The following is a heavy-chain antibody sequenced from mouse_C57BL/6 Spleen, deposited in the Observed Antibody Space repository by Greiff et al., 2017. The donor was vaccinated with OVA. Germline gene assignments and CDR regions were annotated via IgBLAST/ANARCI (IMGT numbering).Heavy chain of an antibody. J-gene: IGHJ1*03. D-gene: IGHD1-1*01. CDR3: ARPYYGSSFDV. CDR1: GFTFSDYG. Sequence: DVKLVESGGGLVKPGGSLKLSCAASGFTFSDYGMHWVRQAPEKGLEWVAYISSGSSTIYYADTVKGRFTISRDNAKNTLFLQMTSLRSEDTAMYYCARPYYGSSFDVWGTGTTVTVSS. V-gene: IGHV5-17*01. CDR2: ISSGSSTI.